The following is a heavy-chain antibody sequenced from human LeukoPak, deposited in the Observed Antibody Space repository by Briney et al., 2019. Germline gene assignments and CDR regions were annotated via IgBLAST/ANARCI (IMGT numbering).Heavy chain of an antibody. J-gene: IGHJ4*02. CDR2: INYSGTT. V-gene: IGHV4-39*01. Sequence: SETLSLTCTVSGGSFSSSPYYWGWIRQRPGKGLEWIGSINYSGTTYYNPSLKSRLTISVDTSKNQFSLKLSSVTAADTGVYYCARLTPRGYSYRTGDSDYWGQGTKVTVSS. CDR1: GGSFSSSPYY. D-gene: IGHD5-18*01. CDR3: ARLTPRGYSYRTGDSDY.